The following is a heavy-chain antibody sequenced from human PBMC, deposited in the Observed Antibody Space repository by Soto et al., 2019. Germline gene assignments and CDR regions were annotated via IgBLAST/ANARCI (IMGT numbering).Heavy chain of an antibody. V-gene: IGHV3-48*02. CDR3: ARDQDSSGYYHPSLYYYYYGMDV. CDR2: ISSSSSTI. Sequence: GGSLRLSCAASGFTFSSYSMNWVRQAPGKGLEWVSYISSSSSTIYYADSVKGRFTISRDNAKNSLYLQMNSLRDEDTAVYYCARDQDSSGYYHPSLYYYYYGMDVWGQGTTVTVSS. D-gene: IGHD3-22*01. CDR1: GFTFSSYS. J-gene: IGHJ6*02.